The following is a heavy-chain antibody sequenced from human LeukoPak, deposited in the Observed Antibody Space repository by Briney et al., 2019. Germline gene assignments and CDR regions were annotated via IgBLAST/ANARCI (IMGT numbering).Heavy chain of an antibody. J-gene: IGHJ6*03. CDR1: GFTFSSYS. Sequence: GGSLRLSCAASGFTFSSYSMNWVRQAPGKGLEWVSRINSDGSSTTYADSVKGRFTISRDNAKNTLYLQMNSLRAEDTAVYYCARSAAAGFSYYSYYLDTWGKGTTVTIFS. CDR3: ARSAAAGFSYYSYYLDT. V-gene: IGHV3-74*01. D-gene: IGHD6-13*01. CDR2: INSDGSST.